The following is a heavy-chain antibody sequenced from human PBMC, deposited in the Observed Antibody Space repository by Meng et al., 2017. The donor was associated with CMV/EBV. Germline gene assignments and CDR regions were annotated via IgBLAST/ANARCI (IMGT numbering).Heavy chain of an antibody. J-gene: IGHJ4*02. D-gene: IGHD3-22*01. CDR3: ARLYDSSGYYLGYFDY. Sequence: QITFQASGPPLVKPTHTLAVTSTFSGFPLRTSGVGVGWIRQPPGKALEWLALIYWDDDRRYSPSLKSRLTITKDTSKNQVVLTMTNMDPVDTATYYCARLYDSSGYYLGYFDYWGQGTLVTVSS. CDR1: GFPLRTSGVG. CDR2: IYWDDDR. V-gene: IGHV2-5*02.